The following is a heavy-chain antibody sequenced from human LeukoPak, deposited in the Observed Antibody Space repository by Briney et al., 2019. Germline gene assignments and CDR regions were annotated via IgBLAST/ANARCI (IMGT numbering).Heavy chain of an antibody. J-gene: IGHJ4*02. CDR3: ARDPAYCGGDCSPHFDH. D-gene: IGHD2-21*02. CDR2: ISSSSSYI. CDR1: GFTFSSYS. Sequence: GGSLRLSCAASGFTFSSYSMNWVRQAPGKGLEWVSSISSSSSYIYYADSVKGRFTISRDNAKNSLYLQMNSLRAEDTAVYYCARDPAYCGGDCSPHFDHWGQGTLVTVSS. V-gene: IGHV3-21*01.